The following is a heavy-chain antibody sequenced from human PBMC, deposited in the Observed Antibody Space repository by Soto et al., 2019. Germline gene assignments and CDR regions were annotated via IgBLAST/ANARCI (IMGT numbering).Heavy chain of an antibody. CDR1: GGSISSYY. J-gene: IGHJ4*02. Sequence: QVQLQESGPGLVKPSETLSLTCTVSGGSISSYYWSWIRQPPGKGLEWIGYIYYSGSTNYNPSLKSRVTISVDTAKTQFSLKLSSVTAADTAVYYCARDYQQLVFDYWGQGTLVTVSS. V-gene: IGHV4-59*01. D-gene: IGHD6-13*01. CDR2: IYYSGST. CDR3: ARDYQQLVFDY.